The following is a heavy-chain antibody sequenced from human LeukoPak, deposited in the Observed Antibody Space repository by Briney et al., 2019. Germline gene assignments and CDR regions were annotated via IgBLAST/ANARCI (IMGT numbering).Heavy chain of an antibody. D-gene: IGHD3-22*01. CDR2: ISSSSSTI. CDR1: GFTFSSYS. V-gene: IGHV3-48*01. Sequence: GGSLRLSCAASGFTFSSYSMNWVRQAPGKGLEWVSYISSSSSTIYYADSVKGRFTISRDNAKNSLYLQMNSLRAEDTAVYYCARDQEYYDSSGSDYWGQGTLVTVSS. J-gene: IGHJ4*02. CDR3: ARDQEYYDSSGSDY.